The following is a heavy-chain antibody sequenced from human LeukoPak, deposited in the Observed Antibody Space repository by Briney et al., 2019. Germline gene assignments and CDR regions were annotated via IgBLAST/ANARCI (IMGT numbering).Heavy chain of an antibody. J-gene: IGHJ6*03. V-gene: IGHV1-69*01. Sequence: SVKVSCKASGGTFSSYAISWVRQAPGQGLELMGGIIPIFGTANYAQKFQGRVTITADESTSTAYMELSSLRSEDTAVYYCARGEVRQDYYYYYMDVWGKGTTVTVSS. CDR1: GGTFSSYA. CDR2: IIPIFGTA. CDR3: ARGEVRQDYYYYYMDV. D-gene: IGHD1-26*01.